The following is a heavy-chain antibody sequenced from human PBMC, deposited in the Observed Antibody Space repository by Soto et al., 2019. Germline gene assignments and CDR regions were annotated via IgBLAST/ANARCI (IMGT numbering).Heavy chain of an antibody. J-gene: IGHJ6*02. Sequence: PGESLKISCKGSGYSFTSYWISWVRQMPGKXLEWMGRIDPSDSYTNYSPSFQGHVTISADKSISTAYLQWSSLKASDTAMYYCARQGGGRFGELFLYYYYGMDVWGQGTTVTVSS. CDR1: GYSFTSYW. CDR3: ARQGGGRFGELFLYYYYGMDV. D-gene: IGHD3-10*01. CDR2: IDPSDSYT. V-gene: IGHV5-10-1*01.